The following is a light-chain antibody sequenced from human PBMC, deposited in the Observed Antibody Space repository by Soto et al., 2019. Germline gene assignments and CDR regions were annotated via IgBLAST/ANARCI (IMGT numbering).Light chain of an antibody. CDR2: EVN. J-gene: IGLJ2*01. V-gene: IGLV2-8*01. CDR1: SSDLGDYDY. Sequence: QSALTQPPSASGSPGQSVTISCTGTSSDLGDYDYVSWYQQHPDKAPKLMIYEVNKRPSGVPDRFSGSKSGNTASQTVTGLQAEDEADYYCSSYAGSNNSIFGGGTKLTVL. CDR3: SSYAGSNNSI.